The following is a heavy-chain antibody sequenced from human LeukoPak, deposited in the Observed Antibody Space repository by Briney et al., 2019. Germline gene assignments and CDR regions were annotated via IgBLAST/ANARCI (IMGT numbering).Heavy chain of an antibody. CDR3: ARDSTYYYYMDV. CDR2: IYYSGST. J-gene: IGHJ6*03. Sequence: PSETLSLTCTVSGGSISSSSYYWGWIRQPPGKGLEWIGSIYYSGSTYYNPSLKSRVTISVYTSKNQFSLKLSSVTAADTAVYYCARDSTYYYYMDVWGKGTTVTVSS. V-gene: IGHV4-39*07. CDR1: GGSISSSSYY.